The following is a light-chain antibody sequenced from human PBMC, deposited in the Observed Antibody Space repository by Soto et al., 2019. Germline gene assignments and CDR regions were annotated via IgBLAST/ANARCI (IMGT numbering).Light chain of an antibody. CDR1: QNVGSTS. CDR3: QQYGSSAPIT. Sequence: PGESATLSCRASQNVGSTSLAWYQQRPGQVPRLLISGTSTRATGIPDRFTGSGSGTDFTLTIIRLEPEDFALYYCQQYGSSAPITFGQGTRLEIK. J-gene: IGKJ5*01. V-gene: IGKV3-20*01. CDR2: GTS.